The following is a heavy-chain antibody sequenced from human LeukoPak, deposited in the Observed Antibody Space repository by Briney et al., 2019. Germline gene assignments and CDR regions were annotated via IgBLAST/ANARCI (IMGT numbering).Heavy chain of an antibody. CDR1: GFTFSSYG. CDR2: IWYDGSNK. D-gene: IGHD6-13*01. V-gene: IGHV3-33*01. J-gene: IGHJ4*02. CDR3: ARVRGSWCLDC. Sequence: GALRLSCAASGFTFSSYGMHWVRQAPGKGLEWVAVIWYDGSNKYYADSVKGRFTISRDNAKNSLYLQMNSLRADDTAVYYCARVRGSWCLDCWGQGTLVTVSS.